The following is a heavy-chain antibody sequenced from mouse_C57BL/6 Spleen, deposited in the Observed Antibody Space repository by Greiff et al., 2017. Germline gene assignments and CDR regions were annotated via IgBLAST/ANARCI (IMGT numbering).Heavy chain of an antibody. Sequence: QVQLKESGAELVRPGTSVKVSCKASGYAFTNYLIEWVKQRPGQGLEWIGVINPGSGGTNYNEKFKGKATLTADKSSSTAYMQLSSLTSEDSAVYFCARRELGDYAMDYWGQGTSVTVSS. CDR1: GYAFTNYL. J-gene: IGHJ4*01. CDR3: ARRELGDYAMDY. V-gene: IGHV1-54*01. CDR2: INPGSGGT.